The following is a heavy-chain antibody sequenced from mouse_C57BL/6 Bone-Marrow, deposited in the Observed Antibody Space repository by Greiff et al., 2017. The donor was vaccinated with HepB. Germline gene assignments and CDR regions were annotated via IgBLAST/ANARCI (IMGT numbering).Heavy chain of an antibody. J-gene: IGHJ2*01. CDR2: IYPGDGDT. D-gene: IGHD2-13*01. V-gene: IGHV1-82*01. CDR3: ARGVTY. Sequence: QVQLKESGPELVKPGASVKISCKASGYAFSSSWMNWVKQRPGKGLEWIGRIYPGDGDTNYNGKFKRKATLTADKSSSTAYMQLSSLTSEDSAVYFCARGVTYWGQGTTLTVSS. CDR1: GYAFSSSW.